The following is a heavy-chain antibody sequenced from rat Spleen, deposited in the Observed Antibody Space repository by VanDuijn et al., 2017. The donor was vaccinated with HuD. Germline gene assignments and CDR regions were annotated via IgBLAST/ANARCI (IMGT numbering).Heavy chain of an antibody. D-gene: IGHD1-11*01. CDR2: INKDSTTI. J-gene: IGHJ2*01. CDR3: ATRDGGYPH. CDR1: GFDFSDYW. V-gene: IGHV4-2*01. Sequence: EVQLVESDGGLVQPGRSLKLSCAASGFDFSDYWMGWVRQAPGKGLEWIGEINKDSTTINYTPSLKDKFTISRDNVQNTLYLQMDSLRSEDTATYYCATRDGGYPHWGQGVMVTVSS.